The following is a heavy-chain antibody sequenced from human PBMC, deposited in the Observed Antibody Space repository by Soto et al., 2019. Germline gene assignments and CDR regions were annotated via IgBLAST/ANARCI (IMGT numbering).Heavy chain of an antibody. J-gene: IGHJ4*02. CDR1: GFSLTTTRMG. V-gene: IGHV2-5*02. CDR3: AHAGDFDLLSFDR. Sequence: ESGPTAGEPAQTLTLTCAFSGFSLTTTRMGVAWIRQPPGKALEWLALIYRDDDKRYSPSLKNRLTVSKDTSTNRVVLTITNISPDDTGTYFCAHAGDFDLLSFDRWGPGTLVTVSS. CDR2: IYRDDDK. D-gene: IGHD2-15*01.